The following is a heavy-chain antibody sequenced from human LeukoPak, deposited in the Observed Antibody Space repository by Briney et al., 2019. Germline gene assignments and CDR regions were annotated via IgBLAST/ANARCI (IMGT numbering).Heavy chain of an antibody. J-gene: IGHJ6*02. V-gene: IGHV3-21*01. CDR2: ISSSSSYI. Sequence: GGSLRLSCAASGLTFSSYSMNWVRQAPGKGLEWVSSISSSSSYIYYADSVKGRFTISRDNAKNSLYLQMNSLRAEDTAVYYCARDDRVYYYYGMDVWGQGTTVTVSS. CDR1: GLTFSSYS. D-gene: IGHD3-22*01. CDR3: ARDDRVYYYYGMDV.